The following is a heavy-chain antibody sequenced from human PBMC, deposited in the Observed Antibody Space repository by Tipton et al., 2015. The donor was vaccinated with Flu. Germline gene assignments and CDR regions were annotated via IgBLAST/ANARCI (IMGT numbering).Heavy chain of an antibody. CDR1: GYIFTGHH. Sequence: QSGAEVKKPGASVQVSCKTSGYIFTGHHIDWVRQAPGQGLQWMGRIKPNSGGTNYAQSFQGRVTMTRDTSINTAYMELSGLRSDDTAVYYCARVGHGSASTYYYDYWGQGTLVTVSS. CDR2: IKPNSGGT. J-gene: IGHJ4*02. D-gene: IGHD6-19*01. CDR3: ARVGHGSASTYYYDY. V-gene: IGHV1-2*06.